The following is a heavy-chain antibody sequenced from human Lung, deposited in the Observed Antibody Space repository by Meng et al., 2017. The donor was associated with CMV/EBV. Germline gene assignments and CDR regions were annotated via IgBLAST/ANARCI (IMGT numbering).Heavy chain of an antibody. Sequence: GGPLRLXXAASGFIFNNHAMNWVRQAPGKGLEWVSAISGSTPDKWYADSVRGRFTISRDNAKNSLYLEMSSLRAEVTAAYFCARGSVGYYGIDVWGQGTTVTVSS. CDR3: ARGSVGYYGIDV. CDR2: ISGSTPDK. J-gene: IGHJ6*02. CDR1: GFIFNNHA. D-gene: IGHD6-19*01. V-gene: IGHV3-21*01.